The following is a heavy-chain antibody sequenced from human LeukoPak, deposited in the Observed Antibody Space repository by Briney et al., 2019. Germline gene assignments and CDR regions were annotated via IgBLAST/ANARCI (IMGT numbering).Heavy chain of an antibody. D-gene: IGHD3-22*01. CDR1: GFTFSNYA. CDR3: AKANYFDSRGLPLSAFDF. V-gene: IGHV3-23*01. J-gene: IGHJ3*01. Sequence: GGSLRPSCATSGFTFSNYAMNWVRQAPGKGLEWVSVISVGAGRAEYADSVKGRFTISRDNSKNTLYLQMNSLRAEDTAVYYCAKANYFDSRGLPLSAFDFWGQGTLVTVSA. CDR2: ISVGAGRA.